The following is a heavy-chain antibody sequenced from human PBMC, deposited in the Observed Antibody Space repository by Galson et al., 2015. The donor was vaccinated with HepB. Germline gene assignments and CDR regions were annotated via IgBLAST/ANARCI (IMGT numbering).Heavy chain of an antibody. V-gene: IGHV1-24*01. CDR2: FDPEDGET. D-gene: IGHD3-10*01. CDR1: GYTLTELS. CDR3: AALLWFGELLPDY. J-gene: IGHJ4*02. Sequence: SVKVSCKVSGYTLTELSMHWVRQAPGKGLEWMGGFDPEDGETIYAQKFQGRVTMTEDTSTDTAYMELSSLRSEDTAVYYCAALLWFGELLPDYWGQGTLVTVSS.